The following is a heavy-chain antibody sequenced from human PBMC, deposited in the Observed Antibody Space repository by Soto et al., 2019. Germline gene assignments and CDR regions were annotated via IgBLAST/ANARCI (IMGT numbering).Heavy chain of an antibody. CDR2: IYPGDSDT. J-gene: IGHJ6*02. D-gene: IGHD6-13*01. CDR1: GYSFTSYW. Sequence: GEALKISCKGSGYSFTSYWIGWVRQMPGKGLEWMGIIYPGDSDTRYSPSFQGQVTISADKSISTAYLQWSSLKASDTAMYYCAASPLVPTIEDYYGMDVWGQGTTVTVSS. V-gene: IGHV5-51*01. CDR3: AASPLVPTIEDYYGMDV.